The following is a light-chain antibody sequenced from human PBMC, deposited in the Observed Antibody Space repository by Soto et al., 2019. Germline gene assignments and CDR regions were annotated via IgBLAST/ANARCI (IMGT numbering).Light chain of an antibody. CDR1: QSVTNTY. CDR3: QQFGGSPRT. V-gene: IGKV3-20*01. Sequence: EIVLTQSPGTLSLSPGERATLSCRASQSVTNTYLAWYQQKPGQAPRLLIYSSSRRATGIPDRFTGSGSGTDFTLTINSLEPEDFAVYYCQQFGGSPRTFGQGTKLEIK. J-gene: IGKJ2*01. CDR2: SSS.